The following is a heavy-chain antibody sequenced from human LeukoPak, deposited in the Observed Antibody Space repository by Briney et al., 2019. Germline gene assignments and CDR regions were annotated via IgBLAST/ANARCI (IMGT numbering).Heavy chain of an antibody. D-gene: IGHD3-10*01. CDR3: ARGFYGSGSYSSPGFHAFDV. CDR2: IYHSGST. V-gene: IGHV4-4*02. Sequence: SGTLSLTCAVSGVSISSNNRWSWVRQPPGKGLEWIGEIYHSGSTDYNPSLESRVSISVDKSKNPFSLKLSSVTAADTAVYYCARGFYGSGSYSSPGFHAFDVWGQGTMVTVSS. CDR1: GVSISSNNR. J-gene: IGHJ3*01.